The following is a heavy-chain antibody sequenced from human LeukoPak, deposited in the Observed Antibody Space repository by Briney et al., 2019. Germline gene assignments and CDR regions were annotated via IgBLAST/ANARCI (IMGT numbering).Heavy chain of an antibody. J-gene: IGHJ4*02. CDR3: ARDLWFGELGLGY. CDR2: IKQDGSEK. V-gene: IGHV3-7*01. D-gene: IGHD3-10*01. CDR1: GFTFSSYW. Sequence: GGSLRLSCVASGFTFSSYWMSWVRQTPGKGLEWVANIKQDGSEKNYVDSVKGRFTISRDNAKNSLFLQMNSLRADDTAIYYCARDLWFGELGLGYWGQGILVTVSS.